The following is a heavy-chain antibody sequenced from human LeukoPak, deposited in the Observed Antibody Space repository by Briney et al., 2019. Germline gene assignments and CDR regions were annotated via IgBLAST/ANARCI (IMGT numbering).Heavy chain of an antibody. Sequence: PGGSLRLSCAASGFTFSSYWMSWVRQAPGKGLEWVANIKQDGSEKYYVDSVKGRFTISRDNAKNSLYLQMNSLRAEDTAVYYCARDLEYSGSPYEYWGQGTLVTVSS. CDR3: ARDLEYSGSPYEY. D-gene: IGHD1-26*01. CDR2: IKQDGSEK. V-gene: IGHV3-7*03. CDR1: GFTFSSYW. J-gene: IGHJ4*02.